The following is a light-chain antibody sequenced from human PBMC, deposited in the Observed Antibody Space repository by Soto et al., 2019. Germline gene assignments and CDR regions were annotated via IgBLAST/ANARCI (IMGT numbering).Light chain of an antibody. J-gene: IGLJ1*01. V-gene: IGLV2-14*03. Sequence: QSALTQPASVSGSPGQSITISCTGTSTYIGRYNYVSWYQQHPGKAPKLMIYDVSNRPSGVSNRFSGSKSGNTASLTISGLQAGDEADYYCSSYTSSSTYVFGTGTKVTVL. CDR3: SSYTSSSTYV. CDR2: DVS. CDR1: STYIGRYNY.